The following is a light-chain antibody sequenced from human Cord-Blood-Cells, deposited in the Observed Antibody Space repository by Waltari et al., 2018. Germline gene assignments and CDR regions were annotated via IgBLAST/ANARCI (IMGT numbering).Light chain of an antibody. Sequence: DIVMTQSPDSLAVSLGERATINCKSSQSVLYSSNNKNYLAWYQQKPGQPPKLLIYGASTLESGVPDRFSGSGSGTDFTLTISSLQAEDVAVYYCQQCYSTPYTFGQGTKLEIK. V-gene: IGKV4-1*01. CDR1: QSVLYSSNNKNY. CDR3: QQCYSTPYT. J-gene: IGKJ2*01. CDR2: GAS.